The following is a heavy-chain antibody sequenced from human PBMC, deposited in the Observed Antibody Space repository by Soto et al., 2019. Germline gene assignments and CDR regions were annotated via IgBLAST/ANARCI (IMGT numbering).Heavy chain of an antibody. D-gene: IGHD6-19*01. CDR3: AREPVAGIWFDP. CDR1: GNTFTNYY. V-gene: IGHV1-46*01. Sequence: ASVKVSCKASGNTFTNYYIHWVRQAPGQGLEWMGTINPSGGHTTYSQNFLGRVTMTRDTSTSTLYMELTSLTSDDTAVYYCAREPVAGIWFDPWGQGTLVTVS. J-gene: IGHJ5*02. CDR2: INPSGGHT.